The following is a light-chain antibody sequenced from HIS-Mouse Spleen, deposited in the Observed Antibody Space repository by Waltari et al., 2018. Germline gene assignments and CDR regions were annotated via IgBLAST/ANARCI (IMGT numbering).Light chain of an antibody. CDR2: GKN. V-gene: IGLV3-19*01. CDR3: NSRDSSGNHLIV. CDR1: SLRSYY. J-gene: IGLJ1*01. Sequence: SSELTQDPAVSVALGQTVRITCQGDSLRSYYASWYQQKPGQAPVLVIYGKNNRPSGIPDRFSGSRSGNTASLTITGAQAEDEADYYCNSRDSSGNHLIVFGTGTKVTVL.